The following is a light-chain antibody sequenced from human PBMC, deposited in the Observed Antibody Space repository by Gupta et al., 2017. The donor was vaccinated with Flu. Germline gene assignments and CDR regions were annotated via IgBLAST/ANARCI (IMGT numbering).Light chain of an antibody. V-gene: IGKV3-20*01. CDR2: GAS. CDR3: QEDGSSRT. Sequence: EIVLTQSPGTLSLSPGERATLSCRASQSVSSSYLAWYQQKPGQAPRLLIYGASSRATGIPDRFSGSVSGTDFTLTISRLEPEDFAVYYCQEDGSSRTFGQGTKVEIK. CDR1: QSVSSSY. J-gene: IGKJ1*01.